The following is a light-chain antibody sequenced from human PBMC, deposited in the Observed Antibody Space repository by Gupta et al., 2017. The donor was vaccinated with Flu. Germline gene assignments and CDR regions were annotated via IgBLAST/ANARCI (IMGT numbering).Light chain of an antibody. V-gene: IGLV3-1*01. J-gene: IGLJ1*01. CDR1: KLGDKF. CDR3: QAWDSGLAGV. Sequence: SYELTQPPSVSVSPGQTASITCSGDKLGDKFTCWYQQRPGQSPVMVIYQDSKRPSGIPERFSGSNSGNTATLTISGTQAMDEADYYCQAWDSGLAGVFGTGTKVTAL. CDR2: QDS.